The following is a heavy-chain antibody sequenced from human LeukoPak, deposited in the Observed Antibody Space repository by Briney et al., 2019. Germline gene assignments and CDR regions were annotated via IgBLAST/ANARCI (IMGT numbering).Heavy chain of an antibody. Sequence: ASVKVSCKASGYTFTSCGFSWVRQAPGQGLEWMGWISAYNGNTNYAQKLQGRVTMTTDTSTSTAYMELRSLRSDDTAVYYCARDVYSSSWYYFDYWGQGTLVTVSS. V-gene: IGHV1-18*01. D-gene: IGHD6-13*01. CDR3: ARDVYSSSWYYFDY. J-gene: IGHJ4*02. CDR2: ISAYNGNT. CDR1: GYTFTSCG.